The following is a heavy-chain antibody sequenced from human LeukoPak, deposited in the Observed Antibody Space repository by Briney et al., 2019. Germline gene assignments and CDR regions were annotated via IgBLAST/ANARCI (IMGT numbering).Heavy chain of an antibody. J-gene: IGHJ4*02. V-gene: IGHV1-46*01. Sequence: ASVKVSCKASGYSFTINYIHWVRQAPGQGLGWMGMIYPRDGSTSYAQKFQGRVTVTRDTSTSTVHMELSGLRSEDAAVYYCARDQEAFDYWGQGTLVTVSS. CDR1: GYSFTINY. CDR3: ARDQEAFDY. CDR2: IYPRDGST.